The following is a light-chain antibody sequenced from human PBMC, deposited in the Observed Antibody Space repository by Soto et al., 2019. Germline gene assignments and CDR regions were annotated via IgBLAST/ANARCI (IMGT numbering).Light chain of an antibody. J-gene: IGLJ2*01. V-gene: IGLV1-40*01. CDR1: GSNIGSNYD. CDR2: GNS. Sequence: QSVLTQPPSVSGAPGQRVTISCTGSGSNIGSNYDVHWYQQIPGTAPRLVIYGNSNRPSWVPDRFSGSKSGSSGSLAITGLQAEDEAYYYCQSYDRSLTGVVFGGGTKLTVL. CDR3: QSYDRSLTGVV.